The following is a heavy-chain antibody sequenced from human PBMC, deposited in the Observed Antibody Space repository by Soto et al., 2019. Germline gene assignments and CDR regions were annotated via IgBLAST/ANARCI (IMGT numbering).Heavy chain of an antibody. CDR1: VDSTSGHF. J-gene: IGHJ5*02. CDR2: IHSTGVT. D-gene: IGHD2-2*01. CDR3: TRGAGQPWFEL. Sequence: PSETLSLTCTVSVDSTSGHFWSCIRHPAGKGLEWVGRIHSTGVTSYNPSLKSRVTMSVDTSNNQFSLNLRSVTAADTAVYYCTRGAGQPWFELWGQGTQVNVSS. V-gene: IGHV4-4*07.